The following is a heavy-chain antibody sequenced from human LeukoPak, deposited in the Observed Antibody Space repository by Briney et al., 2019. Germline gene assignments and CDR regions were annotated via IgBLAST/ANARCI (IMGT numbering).Heavy chain of an antibody. D-gene: IGHD4-17*01. Sequence: SETLSLTCTVSGGSISSSDYFWGWIRQPPGKGLEWIGTIYYRGSTYYNPSLKSRVTISVDTSKNQFSLKLSSVTAADTAVYYCARQRPADGRSAFDTWGQGTMVTVSS. V-gene: IGHV4-39*01. CDR3: ARQRPADGRSAFDT. J-gene: IGHJ3*02. CDR2: IYYRGST. CDR1: GGSISSSDYF.